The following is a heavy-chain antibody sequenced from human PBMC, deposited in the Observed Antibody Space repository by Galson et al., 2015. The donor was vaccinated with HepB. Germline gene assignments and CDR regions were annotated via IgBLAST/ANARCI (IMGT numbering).Heavy chain of an antibody. CDR2: IYRGGST. J-gene: IGHJ6*02. V-gene: IGHV3-66*01. CDR3: ARAILSLRRAVAGPVYGMDV. CDR1: GFTVSSNY. D-gene: IGHD6-19*01. Sequence: SLRLSCAASGFTVSSNYMSWVRQAPGKGLEWVSVIYRGGSTYYADSVKGRFTISRDNSKNTRYHQMNSLRAEDTAVYYCARAILSLRRAVAGPVYGMDVWGQGTTVTVSS.